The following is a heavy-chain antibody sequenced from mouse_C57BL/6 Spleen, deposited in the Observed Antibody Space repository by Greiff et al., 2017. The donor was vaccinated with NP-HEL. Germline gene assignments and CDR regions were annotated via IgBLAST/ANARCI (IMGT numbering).Heavy chain of an antibody. V-gene: IGHV1-42*01. CDR1: GYSFTGYY. Sequence: EVKLQESGPELVKPGASVKISCKASGYSFTGYYMNWVKQSPEKSLEWIGEINPSTGGTTYNQKFKAKATLTVDKSSSTAYMQLKSLTSEDSAVYYCARGEVIYYDYDAFDYWGQGTTLTVSS. D-gene: IGHD2-4*01. J-gene: IGHJ2*01. CDR2: INPSTGGT. CDR3: ARGEVIYYDYDAFDY.